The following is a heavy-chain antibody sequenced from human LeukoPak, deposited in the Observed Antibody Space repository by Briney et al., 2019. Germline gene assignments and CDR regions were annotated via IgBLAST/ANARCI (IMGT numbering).Heavy chain of an antibody. D-gene: IGHD3-22*01. J-gene: IGHJ4*02. CDR1: GFTFSDYS. Sequence: GGSLRLSCAVSGFTFSDYSMTWIRQAPGKGLEWVSYISSAARTTYYADSVKGRFTISRDNAKNSMYLKMNSLRADDTAVYYCARDLRLTTIVVGTLDYWGQGTLVTVSS. CDR3: ARDLRLTTIVVGTLDY. V-gene: IGHV3-11*01. CDR2: ISSAARTT.